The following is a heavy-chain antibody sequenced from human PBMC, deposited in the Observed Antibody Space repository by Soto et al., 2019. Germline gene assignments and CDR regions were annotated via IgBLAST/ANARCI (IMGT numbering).Heavy chain of an antibody. J-gene: IGHJ4*02. CDR3: AKGTPGRGVVVDY. V-gene: IGHV3-23*01. CDR1: GFTFSSYA. CDR2: ISGSGGST. D-gene: IGHD2-15*01. Sequence: GESLKISCAASGFTFSSYAMSWVRQAPGKGLEWVSAISGSGGSTYYADSVKGRFTISRDNSKNTLYLQMNSLRAEDTAVYYCAKGTPGRGVVVDYWGQGTLVTVSS.